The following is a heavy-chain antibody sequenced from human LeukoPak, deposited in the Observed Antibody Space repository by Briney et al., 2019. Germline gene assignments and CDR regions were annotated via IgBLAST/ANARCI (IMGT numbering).Heavy chain of an antibody. CDR1: GGSISSYY. CDR3: AGGGYYYYYYMDV. CDR2: IYYSGST. V-gene: IGHV4-59*08. J-gene: IGHJ6*03. Sequence: PSETLSPTCTVSGGSISSYYWSWIRQPPGKGLEWIGYIYYSGSTNYNPSLKSRVTISVDTSKNQFSLKLSSVTAADTAVYYCAGGGYYYYYYMDVWGKGTTVTVSS. D-gene: IGHD3-16*01.